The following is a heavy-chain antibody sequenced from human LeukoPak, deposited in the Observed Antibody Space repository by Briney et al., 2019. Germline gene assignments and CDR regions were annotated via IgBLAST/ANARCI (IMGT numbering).Heavy chain of an antibody. CDR1: GGSISGYY. J-gene: IGHJ4*02. CDR3: ASGLYAYYFDY. D-gene: IGHD3/OR15-3a*01. Sequence: SETLSLTCTVSGGSISGYYWGWVRQPPGKGLEWIGYIFYTGSTNYNPSLKSRVTISVDTSKNQFSLKLTSVTAADTAVYYCASGLYAYYFDYWGQGTLVTVSS. CDR2: IFYTGST. V-gene: IGHV4-59*08.